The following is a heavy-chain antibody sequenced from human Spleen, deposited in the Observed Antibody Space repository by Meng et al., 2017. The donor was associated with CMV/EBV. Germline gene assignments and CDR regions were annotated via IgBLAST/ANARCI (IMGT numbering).Heavy chain of an antibody. D-gene: IGHD2-15*01. J-gene: IGHJ3*02. CDR2: ISSSGSTI. V-gene: IGHV3-11*01. Sequence: TFSDYYMSWIRQAPGKGLEWVSFISSSGSTIYHADSVKGRFTISRDNAKSSLYLQMNSLRAEDTAAYYCARDRWQASEDIADDAFDMWGRGTMVTVSS. CDR3: ARDRWQASEDIADDAFDM. CDR1: TFSDYY.